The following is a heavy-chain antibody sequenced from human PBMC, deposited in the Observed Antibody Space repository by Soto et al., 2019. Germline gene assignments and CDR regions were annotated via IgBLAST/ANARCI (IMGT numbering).Heavy chain of an antibody. Sequence: APGKVSWKASGITFSSSGVEWGRQARGQRLGWIGWIVVGSGTTNYEKKFQERVPITRDMPTSTAYMELSSLRSEDTAVYYCAAVRYSSGWYDYWGQGTLVTVSS. J-gene: IGHJ4*02. V-gene: IGHV1-58*01. CDR1: GITFSSSG. CDR2: IVVGSGTT. D-gene: IGHD6-19*01. CDR3: AAVRYSSGWYDY.